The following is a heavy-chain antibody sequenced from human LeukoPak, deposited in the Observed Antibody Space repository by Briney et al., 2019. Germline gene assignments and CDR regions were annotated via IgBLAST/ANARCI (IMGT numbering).Heavy chain of an antibody. CDR3: ARGTLRLFDY. CDR2: IYYSGSA. V-gene: IGHV4-31*03. CDR1: RGSISSGGHY. D-gene: IGHD5/OR15-5a*01. Sequence: SQTLSLTCTVSRGSISSGGHYWSWIRQHPAKGLEWIGYIYYSGSAYYNPSLESRVTISIDTSKNQFSLKLTSVTAADTAGYFCARGTLRLFDYWGQGTLVTVSS. J-gene: IGHJ4*02.